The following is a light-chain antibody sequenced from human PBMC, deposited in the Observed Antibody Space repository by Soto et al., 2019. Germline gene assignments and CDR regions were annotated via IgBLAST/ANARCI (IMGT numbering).Light chain of an antibody. CDR3: MQGTHWPFT. Sequence: DVVVTQSPLSLSVTLGQPASISCRSSQSLVLRDGNTYLNWFHQRPGQSPRRLIYKVSNRDSGVPDRFSGSGSDTDFTLKISRVEAEDVGIFYCMQGTHWPFTFGPGTKVDLK. CDR1: QSLVLRDGNTY. J-gene: IGKJ3*01. CDR2: KVS. V-gene: IGKV2-30*01.